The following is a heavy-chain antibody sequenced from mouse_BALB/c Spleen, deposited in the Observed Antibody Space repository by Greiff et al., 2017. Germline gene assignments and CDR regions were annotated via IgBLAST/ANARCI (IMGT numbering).Heavy chain of an antibody. J-gene: IGHJ2*01. Sequence: EVMLVESGGGLVKPGGSLKLSCAASGFTFSSYTMSWVRQTPEKRLEWVATISSGGSYTYYPDSVKGRFTISRDNAKNTLYLQMSSLKSEDTAMYYCTSYDYFDYWGQGTTLTVSS. CDR2: ISSGGSYT. CDR3: TSYDYFDY. D-gene: IGHD2-12*01. CDR1: GFTFSSYT. V-gene: IGHV5-6-4*01.